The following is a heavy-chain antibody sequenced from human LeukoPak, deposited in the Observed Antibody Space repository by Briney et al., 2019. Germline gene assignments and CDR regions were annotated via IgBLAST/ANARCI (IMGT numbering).Heavy chain of an antibody. Sequence: QPGGSLRLSCAASGFTFSSYAMSWVRQAPGKGLEWVSAISGSGGSTYYADSVKGRFTISRENSKNTLYLQMNSLRAEDTAVYYCAKDLGIAAAGRYYFDYWGQGTLVTVSS. CDR2: ISGSGGST. J-gene: IGHJ4*02. V-gene: IGHV3-23*01. CDR3: AKDLGIAAAGRYYFDY. CDR1: GFTFSSYA. D-gene: IGHD6-13*01.